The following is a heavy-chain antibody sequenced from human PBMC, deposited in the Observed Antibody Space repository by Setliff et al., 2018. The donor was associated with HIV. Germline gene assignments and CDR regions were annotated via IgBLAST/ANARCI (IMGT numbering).Heavy chain of an antibody. CDR3: ARGGGSFWGRDPTALDL. D-gene: IGHD1-26*01. J-gene: IGHJ3*01. Sequence: ASVKVSCKPSGYTFTAYGLSWVRQAPGQGLEWMGWINPNSGGTNYAQKFQGWVTMTRDTSISTAYMELSRLGSGDTAVYYCARGGGSFWGRDPTALDLWGHGTMVTVSS. CDR1: GYTFTAYG. CDR2: INPNSGGT. V-gene: IGHV1-2*04.